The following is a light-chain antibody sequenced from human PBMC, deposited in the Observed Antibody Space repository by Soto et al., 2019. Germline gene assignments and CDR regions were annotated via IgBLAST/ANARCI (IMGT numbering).Light chain of an antibody. J-gene: IGKJ1*01. CDR3: LQHTSYPWT. V-gene: IGKV1-17*03. CDR2: AAS. Sequence: DIQMPQSPSAMSASVGDRVTITCRASQGISKYLAWFQQRPGKVPRRLVYAASSLQSGVPSRLSGSGSGTEFTLTIRSLQPEDFGTYYCLQHTSYPWTFGQGTKVEI. CDR1: QGISKY.